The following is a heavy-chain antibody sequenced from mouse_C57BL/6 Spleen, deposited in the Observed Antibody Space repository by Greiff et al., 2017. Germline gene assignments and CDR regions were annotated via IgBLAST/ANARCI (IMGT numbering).Heavy chain of an antibody. CDR2: ISDGGSYT. CDR3: ARDGPYFDV. V-gene: IGHV5-4*01. CDR1: GFTFSSYA. Sequence: VQLQQSGGGLVKPGGSLKLSCAASGFTFSSYAMSWVRQTPEKRLEWVATISDGGSYTYYPDNVKGRFTISRDNAKNNLYLQMSHLKSEDTAMYYGARDGPYFDVRGTGTTVTFSS. J-gene: IGHJ1*03.